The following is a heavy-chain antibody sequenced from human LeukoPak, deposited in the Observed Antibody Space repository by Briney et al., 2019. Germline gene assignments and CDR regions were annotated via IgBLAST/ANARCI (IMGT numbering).Heavy chain of an antibody. CDR1: GYNFADHY. D-gene: IGHD2-8*02. Sequence: ASVKVSCQASGYNFADHYVHWVRQAPGQGLEWMGIINPSGGSTSYAQKFQGRVTMTRDTSTSTVYMELSSLRSEDTAVYYCARDPLLAYHDAFDIWGQGTMVTVSS. CDR2: INPSGGST. J-gene: IGHJ3*02. CDR3: ARDPLLAYHDAFDI. V-gene: IGHV1-46*01.